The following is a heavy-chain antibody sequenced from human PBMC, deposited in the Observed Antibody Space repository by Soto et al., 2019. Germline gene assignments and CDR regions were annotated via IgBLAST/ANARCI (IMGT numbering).Heavy chain of an antibody. V-gene: IGHV1-46*03. CDR3: ARWGRHDGTRFDP. J-gene: IGHJ5*02. D-gene: IGHD3-16*01. Sequence: ASVKVSCKASGYTFTSYYMHWVRQAPGQGLEWMGIINPSGGSTSYAQKFQGRVTMTRDTSTSTVYMELSSLGSEDTAVYYCARWGRHDGTRFDPWGQGTLVTVSS. CDR2: INPSGGST. CDR1: GYTFTSYY.